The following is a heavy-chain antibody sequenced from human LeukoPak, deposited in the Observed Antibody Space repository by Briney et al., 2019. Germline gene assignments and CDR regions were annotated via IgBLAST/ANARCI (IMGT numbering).Heavy chain of an antibody. Sequence: GSLRLSCAASGFTFSSYSMNWVRQPPGRGLEWIGEINHSGSTNYNPSLKSRVTISVDTSKNQFSLKLSSVTAADTAVYYCARGPLYCSSTSCWLYPFDYWGQGTLVTVSS. J-gene: IGHJ4*02. CDR1: GFTFSSYS. D-gene: IGHD2-2*01. V-gene: IGHV4-34*01. CDR2: INHSGST. CDR3: ARGPLYCSSTSCWLYPFDY.